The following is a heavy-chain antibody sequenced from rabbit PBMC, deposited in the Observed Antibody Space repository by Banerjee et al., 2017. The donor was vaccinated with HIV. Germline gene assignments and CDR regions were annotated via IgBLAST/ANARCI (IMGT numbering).Heavy chain of an antibody. J-gene: IGHJ6*01. CDR3: ARDIGSSCSSYGLDL. V-gene: IGHV1S45*01. D-gene: IGHD8-1*01. CDR1: GFSFSSSDY. CDR2: IAGSSSAFT. Sequence: QEQLEESGGDLVKPGASLTLTCTASGFSFSSSDYMCWVRQAPGKGLEWISCIAGSSSAFTYSSSWAKGRVTISNTSSPTVTLQMTSLTAADTATYFCARDIGSSCSSYGLDLWGPGTLVTVS.